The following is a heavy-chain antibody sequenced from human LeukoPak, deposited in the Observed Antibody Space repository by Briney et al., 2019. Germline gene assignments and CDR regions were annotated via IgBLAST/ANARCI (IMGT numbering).Heavy chain of an antibody. D-gene: IGHD6-19*01. CDR3: ARERGEEYSSGWYKRNFFDN. CDR2: IHASGST. V-gene: IGHV4-4*07. Sequence: SETLSLTCTVSGASISTYYWSWFRQPAGTGLEWIGRIHASGSTYYNPSLKSRVSMSIDLSKNQFSLKLSSVTAADTAIYYCARERGEEYSSGWYKRNFFDNWGQGTRVTVSS. J-gene: IGHJ4*02. CDR1: GASISTYY.